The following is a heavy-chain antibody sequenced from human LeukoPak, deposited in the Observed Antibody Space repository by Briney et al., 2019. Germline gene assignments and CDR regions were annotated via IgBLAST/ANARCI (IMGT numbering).Heavy chain of an antibody. V-gene: IGHV4-38-2*01. CDR2: IYHSGTT. D-gene: IGHD1-14*01. J-gene: IGHJ4*02. CDR1: RFSISTGYY. CDR3: ARWGPIEGATTVDY. Sequence: SETLSLTCAVSRFSISTGYYWGWIRPPPGEGLEWIGVIYHSGTTYSNPSLKSRLTMSVETTKNQFSLNLSSVTAADTAVYYCARWGPIEGATTVDYWGQGTLVTVSS.